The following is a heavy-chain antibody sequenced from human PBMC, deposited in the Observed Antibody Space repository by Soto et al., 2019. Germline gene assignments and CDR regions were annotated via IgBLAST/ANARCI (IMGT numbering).Heavy chain of an antibody. CDR1: GFTFSSYS. J-gene: IGHJ6*03. Sequence: GGSLRLSCAASGFTFSSYSMNWVRQAPGKGLVWVSYISSSSSTIYYADSVKGRFTISRDNAKNSLYLQMNSLRAEDTAVYYCAKESGGESGYYYYMDVWGKGTTVTVSS. CDR3: AKESGGESGYYYYMDV. D-gene: IGHD3-10*01. CDR2: ISSSSSTI. V-gene: IGHV3-48*01.